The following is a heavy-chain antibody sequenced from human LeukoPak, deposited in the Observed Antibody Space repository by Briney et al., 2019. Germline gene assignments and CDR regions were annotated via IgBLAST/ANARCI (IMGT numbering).Heavy chain of an antibody. CDR1: GFTVSSNY. D-gene: IGHD1-26*01. J-gene: IGHJ4*02. CDR2: IYSGGST. Sequence: GGSLRLSCAASGFTVSSNYISWVRQAPGKGLEWVSVIYSGGSTYYADSVKGRFTISRDNSKNTLYLQMNSLRAEDTAVYYCARVYSGSYWVVDYWGQGTLVTVSS. V-gene: IGHV3-53*01. CDR3: ARVYSGSYWVVDY.